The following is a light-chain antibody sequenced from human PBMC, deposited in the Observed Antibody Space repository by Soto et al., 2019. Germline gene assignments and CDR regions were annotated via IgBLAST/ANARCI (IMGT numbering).Light chain of an antibody. Sequence: QSVLTQPASVSGSHGQAITISCTGTSSDVAGYNYVSWYQQHPGKAPKLMLYEVSNRPSGVSNRFSGSKSGNTASLTISGLQAEDEADYYCSSYTRSSTQVFGGGTKVTVL. CDR1: SSDVAGYNY. J-gene: IGLJ3*02. CDR2: EVS. CDR3: SSYTRSSTQV. V-gene: IGLV2-14*01.